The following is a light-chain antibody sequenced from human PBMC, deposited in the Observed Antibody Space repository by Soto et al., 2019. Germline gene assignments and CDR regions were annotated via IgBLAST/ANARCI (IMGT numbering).Light chain of an antibody. CDR2: DVI. J-gene: IGLJ1*01. V-gene: IGLV2-14*01. CDR3: ISYTSSSTIV. Sequence: QSVLTQPASVSGSPGQSITISCTGTSSDVGGYNYVSWYQQHPGQAPKLMIYDVINRPSGVSNRFSGSKSGNTASLTISGLQAEDEADYYCISYTSSSTIVFGTGTKLTVL. CDR1: SSDVGGYNY.